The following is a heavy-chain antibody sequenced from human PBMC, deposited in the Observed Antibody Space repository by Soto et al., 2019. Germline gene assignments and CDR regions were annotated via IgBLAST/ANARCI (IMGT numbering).Heavy chain of an antibody. V-gene: IGHV4-59*01. CDR2: IYYSGST. CDR1: GGSISTYY. CDR3: ARLRGMDD. Sequence: QVQLQESGPGLVKPSETLSLTCTISGGSISTYYWSWIRQPPGKGLEWIGYIYYSGSTDYNPSLKSRVTISADTSKNQFSLKLSSVTAADTAVYYCARLRGMDDWGHGITVTVSS. J-gene: IGHJ6*02.